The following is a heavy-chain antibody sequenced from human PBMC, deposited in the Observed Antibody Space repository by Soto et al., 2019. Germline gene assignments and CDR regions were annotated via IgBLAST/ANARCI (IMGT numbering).Heavy chain of an antibody. V-gene: IGHV3-23*01. Sequence: GESLKISCAASGFTFSSYAMSWVRQAPGKGLEWVSAISGSGGSTYYADSVKGRFTISRDNSKNTLYLQMNSLRAEDTAVYYCAKRPLRFLEWLIRYYYGMDVWGQGTTVTVSS. CDR1: GFTFSSYA. CDR3: AKRPLRFLEWLIRYYYGMDV. CDR2: ISGSGGST. D-gene: IGHD3-3*01. J-gene: IGHJ6*02.